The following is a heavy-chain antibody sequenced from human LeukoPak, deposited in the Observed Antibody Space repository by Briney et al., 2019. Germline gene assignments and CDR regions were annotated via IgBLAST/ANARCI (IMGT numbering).Heavy chain of an antibody. J-gene: IGHJ6*03. CDR2: IYTSGST. D-gene: IGHD6-19*01. CDR3: ARDSDSSGWPGYYYMDV. CDR1: GGSISSGNYY. Sequence: SETLSLTCSVSGGSISSGNYYWSWIRQPAGRGLEWIGRIYTSGSTNDNPSLKSRVTISVDTSKNQFSLKLSSVTAADTAVYYCARDSDSSGWPGYYYMDVWGKGTTVTISS. V-gene: IGHV4-61*02.